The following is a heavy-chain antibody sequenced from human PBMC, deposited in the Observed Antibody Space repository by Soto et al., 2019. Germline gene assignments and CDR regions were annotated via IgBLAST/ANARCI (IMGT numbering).Heavy chain of an antibody. V-gene: IGHV4-31*03. Sequence: PSETLSLTCTVSGGSISSGGYYWSWIRQHPGKGLEWIGYIYYSGSTHYNPSLKSRVTISVDTSKNQFSLKLSSVTAADTAVYYCARVPAAAGSEFDYWGQGTLVTVSS. CDR2: IYYSGST. CDR3: ARVPAAAGSEFDY. J-gene: IGHJ4*02. D-gene: IGHD6-13*01. CDR1: GGSISSGGYY.